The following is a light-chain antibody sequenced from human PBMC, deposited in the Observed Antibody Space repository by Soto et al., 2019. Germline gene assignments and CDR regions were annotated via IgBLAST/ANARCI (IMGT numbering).Light chain of an antibody. CDR1: MRDVGAYNL. CDR2: EVR. Sequence: QSALTQPASVSGSAGPSITISCSGTMRDVGAYNLVSWYQQHPGTAPKLIIYEVRNRPSGISSRFSGSRSGNTASLTISGLQSEEEGDYYCSAYTARSPLVFGGGTKVTVL. V-gene: IGLV2-14*01. J-gene: IGLJ3*02. CDR3: SAYTARSPLV.